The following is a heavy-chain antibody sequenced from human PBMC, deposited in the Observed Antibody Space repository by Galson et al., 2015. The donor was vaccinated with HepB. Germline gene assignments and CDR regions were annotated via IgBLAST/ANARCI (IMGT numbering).Heavy chain of an antibody. Sequence: CPISWDSVSSYSAAWYGIRQSPSRGREWLGRTYDMSKWVNNYAVSVKGRITITTDRSNNQFTLHLNSVTPEDTAVYYGGRGRTWVHAFDLWGQGTMVTVS. CDR2: TYDMSKWVN. CDR1: WDSVSSYSAA. D-gene: IGHD3-16*01. V-gene: IGHV6-1*01. J-gene: IGHJ3*01. CDR3: GRGRTWVHAFDL.